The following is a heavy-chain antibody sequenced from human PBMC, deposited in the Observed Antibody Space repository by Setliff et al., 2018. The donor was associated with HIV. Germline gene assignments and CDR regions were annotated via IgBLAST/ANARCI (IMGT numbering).Heavy chain of an antibody. CDR3: YW. Sequence: SETLSLTCSVSGGSISTYYWSWIRQPAGKGLEWIGRIYTSGSTNYNPSLKSRATMSVDTSKNQFSEVIDRTTTRLKSRHLGYW. CDR1: GGSISTYY. J-gene: IGHJ2*01. CDR2: IYTSGST. V-gene: IGHV4-4*07. D-gene: IGHD3-16*02.